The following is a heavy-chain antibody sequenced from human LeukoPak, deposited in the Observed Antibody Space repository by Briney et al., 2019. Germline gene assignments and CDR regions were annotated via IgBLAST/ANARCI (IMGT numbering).Heavy chain of an antibody. Sequence: PSETLSLTCIVSGGSISSSSYYWGWIRQPPGKGLEWIGSIYYSGRTDYNPSLKSRVTISVDTFKNQFSLKLSSVTAADTAVYYCARHLYYYDSSGLDAFDIWGQGTMVTVSS. J-gene: IGHJ3*02. D-gene: IGHD3-22*01. CDR2: IYYSGRT. V-gene: IGHV4-39*01. CDR1: GGSISSSSYY. CDR3: ARHLYYYDSSGLDAFDI.